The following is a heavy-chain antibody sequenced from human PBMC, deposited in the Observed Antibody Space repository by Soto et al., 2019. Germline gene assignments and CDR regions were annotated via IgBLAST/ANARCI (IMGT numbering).Heavy chain of an antibody. CDR1: GGAFSSSG. J-gene: IGHJ3*01. V-gene: IGHV1-69*01. CDR3: ARSRPQGLDFPGVIPWDALDV. CDR2: VIPIFGTT. D-gene: IGHD2-21*01. Sequence: QVQLVQSGAEMKKPGSSGRVSCKASGGAFSSSGISWVRQAPGQGLEWMAGVIPIFGTTKNAPKFQGRVTVSADESTSTAYMELSSLRSEDTAVYFCARSRPQGLDFPGVIPWDALDVWGQGTLVTVSS.